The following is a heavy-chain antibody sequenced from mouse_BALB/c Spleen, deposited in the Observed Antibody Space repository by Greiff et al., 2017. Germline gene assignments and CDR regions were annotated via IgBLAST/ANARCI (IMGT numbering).Heavy chain of an antibody. Sequence: EVKLMESGGGLVQPGGSRKLSCAASGFTFSSFGMHWVRQAPEKGLEWVAYISSGSSTIYYADTVKGRFTISRDNPKNTLFLQMTSLRSEDTAMYYCARGGRGYFDYWGQGTTLTVSS. CDR3: ARGGRGYFDY. CDR2: ISSGSSTI. V-gene: IGHV5-17*02. J-gene: IGHJ2*01. CDR1: GFTFSSFG. D-gene: IGHD1-1*02.